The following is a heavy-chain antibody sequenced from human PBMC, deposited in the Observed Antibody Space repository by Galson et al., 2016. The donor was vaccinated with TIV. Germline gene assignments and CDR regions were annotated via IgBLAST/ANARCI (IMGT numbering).Heavy chain of an antibody. D-gene: IGHD1-14*01. V-gene: IGHV4-38-2*01. CDR3: ARAHRNRGEIDAFDL. J-gene: IGHJ3*01. Sequence: ETLSLTCGVSGYSLNNGYYWGWIRQPPGKGLEWIGSIYHSGSTYYNPSLKSRLSISIDTSKNQFSLRLRSATAADTALYYCARAHRNRGEIDAFDLWGQGTMVIVSS. CDR1: GYSLNNGYY. CDR2: IYHSGST.